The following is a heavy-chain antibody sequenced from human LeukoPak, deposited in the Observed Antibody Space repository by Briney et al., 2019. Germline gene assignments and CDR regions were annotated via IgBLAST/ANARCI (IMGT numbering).Heavy chain of an antibody. J-gene: IGHJ6*02. Sequence: GGSLRLSCAASGFTFSDYWMHWVRHAPGKGLVWISRIISDGSSATYADSVKGRFTMSRDNARNTLYLQMNSLRAEDTAVYFCTRDRRYGGMDVWGQGTTVTVSS. V-gene: IGHV3-74*01. D-gene: IGHD3-10*01. CDR2: IISDGSSA. CDR3: TRDRRYGGMDV. CDR1: GFTFSDYW.